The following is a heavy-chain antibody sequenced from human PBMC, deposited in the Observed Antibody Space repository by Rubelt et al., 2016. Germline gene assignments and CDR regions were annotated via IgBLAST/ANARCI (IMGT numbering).Heavy chain of an antibody. Sequence: LVQPGESLRLSCEGSGFTFSSYSMDWVRQVPGKGLEWISYISGGMETIYYADSVRGRFTISRDNAKNSLYLQMDSLRAEDTAVYYCATEVAVAGARGRAWEYWGQGTLVTVSS. V-gene: IGHV3-48*04. J-gene: IGHJ4*02. CDR2: ISGGMETI. CDR1: GFTFSSYS. D-gene: IGHD6-19*01. CDR3: ATEVAVAGARGRAWEY.